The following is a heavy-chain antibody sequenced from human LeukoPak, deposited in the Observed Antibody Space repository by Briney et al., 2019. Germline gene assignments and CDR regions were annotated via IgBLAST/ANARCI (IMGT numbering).Heavy chain of an antibody. Sequence: GGSLRLSCAGSGFTLSDHYMNWIRLAPGRGLEWLSYINPSGTSKVYADSVKGRFTISRDNAKNSLFLQMNSLRVEVTAVFYCARDGFVGAADYWGQGTLVTVSS. CDR3: ARDGFVGAADY. CDR2: INPSGTSK. V-gene: IGHV3-11*04. J-gene: IGHJ4*02. CDR1: GFTLSDHY. D-gene: IGHD6-13*01.